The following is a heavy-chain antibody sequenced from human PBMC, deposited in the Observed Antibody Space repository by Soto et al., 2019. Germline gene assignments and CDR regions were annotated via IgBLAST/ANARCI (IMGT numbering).Heavy chain of an antibody. V-gene: IGHV3-74*01. J-gene: IGHJ4*02. CDR3: AVAVAGPTAIGY. CDR2: INSDGSST. Sequence: EVQLVESGGGLVQPGGSLRLSCAASGFTFSSYWMHWVRQAPGKGLVWVSRINSDGSSTSYAASVKGRSTISRDNAKNRLYLQMNSLRAEDTAVYYCAVAVAGPTAIGYWGQGTLVTVSS. D-gene: IGHD6-19*01. CDR1: GFTFSSYW.